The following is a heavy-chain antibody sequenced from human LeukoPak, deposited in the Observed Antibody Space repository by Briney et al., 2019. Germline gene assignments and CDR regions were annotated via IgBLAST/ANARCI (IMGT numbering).Heavy chain of an antibody. CDR2: ISGSGGST. Sequence: GGSLRLSCAASGFTFSSYAMSWVRQAPGKGLEWVSAISGSGGSTYYADSVKGRFTISRDNSKNTLYLQMNSLRAEDTAVYYCAKRGNSGSYYRALDYWGQGTLVTVSS. D-gene: IGHD3-22*01. CDR1: GFTFSSYA. V-gene: IGHV3-23*01. CDR3: AKRGNSGSYYRALDY. J-gene: IGHJ4*02.